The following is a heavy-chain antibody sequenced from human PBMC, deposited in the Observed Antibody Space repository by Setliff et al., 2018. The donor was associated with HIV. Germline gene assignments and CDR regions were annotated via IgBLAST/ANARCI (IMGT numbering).Heavy chain of an antibody. CDR3: ARDYLYYNLYNGSPVYGMDV. J-gene: IGHJ6*02. V-gene: IGHV3-48*03. CDR1: KFIFSSYS. Sequence: GSLRLSCVASKFIFSSYSMSWVRQAPGRGLEWVSSISIGSGGAIDYADSVQGRFTISRDNSKNSLYLQMNSLRVEDTAVYYCARDYLYYNLYNGSPVYGMDVWGQGTTVTVSS. CDR2: ISIGSGGAI. D-gene: IGHD3-3*01.